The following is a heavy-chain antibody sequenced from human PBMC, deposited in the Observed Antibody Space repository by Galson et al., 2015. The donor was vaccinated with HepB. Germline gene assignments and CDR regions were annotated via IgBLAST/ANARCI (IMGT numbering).Heavy chain of an antibody. V-gene: IGHV4-34*01. CDR1: GGSFSGYY. CDR2: IYYSGST. D-gene: IGHD6-19*01. J-gene: IGHJ4*02. CDR3: ARFYSSGWYFDY. Sequence: ETLSLTCAVYGGSFSGYYWSWIRQPPGKGLEWIGSIYYSGSTYYNPSLKSRVTISVDTSKNQFSLKLSSVTAADTAVYYCARFYSSGWYFDYWGQGTLVTVSS.